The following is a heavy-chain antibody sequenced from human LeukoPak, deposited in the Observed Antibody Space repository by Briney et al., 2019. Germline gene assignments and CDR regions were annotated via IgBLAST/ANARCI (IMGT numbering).Heavy chain of an antibody. CDR2: MSYDGSNK. CDR1: GFTFSSYG. CDR3: AKDLALRYFDWLSSDAFDI. J-gene: IGHJ3*02. Sequence: GGSLRLSCAASGFTFSSYGMHWVRQAPGKGLEWVAVMSYDGSNKYYADSVKGRFTISRDNSKNTLYLQMNSLRAEDTAVYYCAKDLALRYFDWLSSDAFDIWGQGTMVTVSS. D-gene: IGHD3-9*01. V-gene: IGHV3-30*18.